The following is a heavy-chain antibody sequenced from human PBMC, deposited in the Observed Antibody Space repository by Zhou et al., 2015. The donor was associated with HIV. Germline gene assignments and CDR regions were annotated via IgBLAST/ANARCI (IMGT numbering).Heavy chain of an antibody. CDR1: GYTFTTYS. V-gene: IGHV1-46*01. J-gene: IGHJ4*02. Sequence: QVQLVQSGTALKKPGASVKISCKASGYTFTTYSLHWVRQAPGQGIEWMGVINTSGGNTNYAQKFQGRVTIISDAPTSTVYMDLSSLTSQDTAVYYCARSSTDRGPRIAVADTWGQGTLVTVSS. CDR2: INTSGGNT. D-gene: IGHD6-19*01. CDR3: ARSSTDRGPRIAVADT.